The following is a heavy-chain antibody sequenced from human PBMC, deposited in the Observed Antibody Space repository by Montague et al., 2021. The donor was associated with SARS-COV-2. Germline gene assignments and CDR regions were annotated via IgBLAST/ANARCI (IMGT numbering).Heavy chain of an antibody. V-gene: IGHV4-39*07. J-gene: IGHJ6*02. CDR3: ARDTRITMIVVVQGYGMDG. D-gene: IGHD3-22*01. CDR2: IYYSGST. CDR1: GGSISSSSYY. Sequence: SETLSLTCAVSGGSISSSSYYWGWIRQPPGKGLEWIGSIYYSGSTYYNPSLKSRVTISVDTSKNQFSLKLSSVTAADTAVYYCARDTRITMIVVVQGYGMDGWGQGTTGTGSS.